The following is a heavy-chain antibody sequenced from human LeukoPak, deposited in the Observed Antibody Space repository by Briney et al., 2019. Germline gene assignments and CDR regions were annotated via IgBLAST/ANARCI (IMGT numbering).Heavy chain of an antibody. Sequence: SETLSLTCTVSGGSISSGDYYWSWIRQPPGKGLEWIGYIYYSGSTYYNPSLKSRVTISLDTSKNQFSLKLSSVTAADTAVYYCARDLWDYGDYVTGAFDIWGQGTMVIVSS. J-gene: IGHJ3*02. CDR3: ARDLWDYGDYVTGAFDI. V-gene: IGHV4-30-4*01. CDR2: IYYSGST. D-gene: IGHD4-17*01. CDR1: GGSISSGDYY.